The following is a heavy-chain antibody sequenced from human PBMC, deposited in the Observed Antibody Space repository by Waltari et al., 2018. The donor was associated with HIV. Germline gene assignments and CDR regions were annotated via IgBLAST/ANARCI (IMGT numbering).Heavy chain of an antibody. Sequence: QVQLQESGPGLVTPSQTLSLTCPVSGGSISSGSYYWSWIRQPPGKGLEWIGRIYTSGSTNYNPSLKSRVTISVDTSKNQFSLKLSSVTAADTAVYYCARDGAEMASLAHWYFDLWGRGTLVTVSS. V-gene: IGHV4-61*02. CDR3: ARDGAEMASLAHWYFDL. CDR1: GGSISSGSYY. CDR2: IYTSGST. D-gene: IGHD2-15*01. J-gene: IGHJ2*01.